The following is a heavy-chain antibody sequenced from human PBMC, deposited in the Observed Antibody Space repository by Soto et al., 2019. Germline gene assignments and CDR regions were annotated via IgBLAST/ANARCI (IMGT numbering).Heavy chain of an antibody. Sequence: SETLSLTCTVSGGSISSSSYYWGWIRQPPGKGLEWIGSIYYSGSTYYNPSLKSRVTISVDTPKNQFSLKLSSVTAADTAVYYCARQPAVGQLAQYYYYGMDVWGQGTTVTVSS. CDR2: IYYSGST. CDR3: ARQPAVGQLAQYYYYGMDV. CDR1: GGSISSSSYY. V-gene: IGHV4-39*01. D-gene: IGHD6-6*01. J-gene: IGHJ6*02.